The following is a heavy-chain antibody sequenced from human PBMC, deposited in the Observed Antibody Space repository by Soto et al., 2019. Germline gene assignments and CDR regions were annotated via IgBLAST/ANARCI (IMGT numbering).Heavy chain of an antibody. CDR1: GYTFTSYA. CDR3: ARDSPPNYL. D-gene: IGHD7-27*01. Sequence: QVQLVQSGAEVKKPGASVKVSCKASGYTFTSYAISWVRQAPGQGLEWMGWISAHNGNTNYAQKLQGRVTMTTDTSTITAYMELRSLSSDDTAVYSCARDSPPNYLWGQGTLVTVPS. V-gene: IGHV1-18*01. CDR2: ISAHNGNT. J-gene: IGHJ5*02.